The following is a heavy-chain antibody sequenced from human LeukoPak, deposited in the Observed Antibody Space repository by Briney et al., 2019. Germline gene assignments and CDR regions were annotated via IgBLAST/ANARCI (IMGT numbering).Heavy chain of an antibody. J-gene: IGHJ5*02. V-gene: IGHV1-69*04. CDR1: GGTFSSYA. Sequence: ASVKVSCKASGGTFSSYAISWVRQAPGQGLEWMGRIIPILGIANYAQKFQGRVTTTADKSTSTAYMELSSLRSEDTAVYYCARDKYSSSSLYNWFDPWGQGTLVTVSS. CDR2: IIPILGIA. CDR3: ARDKYSSSSLYNWFDP. D-gene: IGHD6-6*01.